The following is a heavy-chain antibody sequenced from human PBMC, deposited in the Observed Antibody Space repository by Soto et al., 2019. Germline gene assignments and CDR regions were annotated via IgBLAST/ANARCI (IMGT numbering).Heavy chain of an antibody. CDR2: FYYSGST. J-gene: IGHJ4*02. D-gene: IGHD3-3*01. Sequence: QVQLQESGPGLVKPSETLSLTCSVSGGSVSSDSFYWSWIRQPPGKGLEWIGFFYYSGSTNYNLSLKSRVTMSVDTPKKQFSLKLTSVTAADTAVYYCARIPLTRRIGYLYPLPFDFWGQGTLVTVSS. CDR3: ARIPLTRRIGYLYPLPFDF. V-gene: IGHV4-61*01. CDR1: GGSVSSDSFY.